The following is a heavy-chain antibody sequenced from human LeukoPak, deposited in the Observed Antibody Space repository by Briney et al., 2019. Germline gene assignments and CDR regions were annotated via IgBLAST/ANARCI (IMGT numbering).Heavy chain of an antibody. CDR1: GYSISSGYY. CDR3: ARGIPPRGGHFDY. Sequence: SETLSLTCAVSGYSISSGYYWGWIRQPPGKGLEWSGSIYHSGSTYYNPSLKSRVTISVDTSKNQFSLKLSSVTAADTAVYYCARGIPPRGGHFDYWGQGTLVTVSS. CDR2: IYHSGST. J-gene: IGHJ4*02. D-gene: IGHD3-16*01. V-gene: IGHV4-38-2*01.